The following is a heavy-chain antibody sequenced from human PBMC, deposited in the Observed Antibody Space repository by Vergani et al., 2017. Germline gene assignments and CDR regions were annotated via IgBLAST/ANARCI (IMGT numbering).Heavy chain of an antibody. V-gene: IGHV3-30*18. J-gene: IGHJ6*03. D-gene: IGHD3-10*01. CDR3: AKAGSVTSGSLQYNFYMDV. Sequence: QVQLAESGGGRVQPGRSLRLFCAASGFSFSSHSINWVRQAPGKGLEWVAVISNDGSKKYYADSVKGRFTISRDNSKNTLDLQMNSLRTQDTAVYYCAKAGSVTSGSLQYNFYMDVWGKGTTVTVS. CDR2: ISNDGSKK. CDR1: GFSFSSHS.